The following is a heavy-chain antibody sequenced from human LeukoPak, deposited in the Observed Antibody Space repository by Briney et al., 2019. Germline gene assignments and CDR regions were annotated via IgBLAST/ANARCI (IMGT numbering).Heavy chain of an antibody. CDR2: INDDGSAT. CDR1: GFTFSNYW. Sequence: GGSLRLSCAASGFTFSNYWMHWVRQVPGKGLVWVSRINDDGSATFYADSVKGRFTISRDNAKNTLFLQINSLRAEDTAVNYCAREILAPGKTHDYWGQGTLVTVSS. J-gene: IGHJ4*02. V-gene: IGHV3-74*01. CDR3: AREILAPGKTHDY.